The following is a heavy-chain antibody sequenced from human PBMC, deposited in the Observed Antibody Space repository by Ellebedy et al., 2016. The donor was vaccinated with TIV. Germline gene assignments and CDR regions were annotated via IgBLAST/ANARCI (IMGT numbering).Heavy chain of an antibody. CDR2: ISSNGVST. CDR1: GFTFSSYD. V-gene: IGHV3-23*01. CDR3: AKWSQGVDYDY. D-gene: IGHD3-10*01. J-gene: IGHJ4*02. Sequence: GESLKISCAASGFTFSSYDMHWVRQAPGKGLEWVSAISSNGVSTFYADSVKGRFTISKDNSKNTLYLQMNILRAEDTAVYYCAKWSQGVDYDYWGQGTLVTVSS.